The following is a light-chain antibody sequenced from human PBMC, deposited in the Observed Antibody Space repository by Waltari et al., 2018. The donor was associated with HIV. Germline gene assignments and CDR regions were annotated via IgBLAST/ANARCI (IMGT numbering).Light chain of an antibody. CDR1: QSVASTY. CDR3: QQYGISPRT. V-gene: IGKV3-20*01. Sequence: VVLTQSPGTLSSSPGERATFSCRASQSVASTYFAWYQQKPGQAPRLLIYKASIRATGIPDRFSGSGSGTDFTLTISRLEPEDFAVYYCQQYGISPRTFGQGTKVEI. J-gene: IGKJ1*01. CDR2: KAS.